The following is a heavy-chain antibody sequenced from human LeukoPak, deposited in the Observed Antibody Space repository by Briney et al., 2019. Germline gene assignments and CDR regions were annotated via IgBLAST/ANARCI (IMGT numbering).Heavy chain of an antibody. CDR1: GGSITSNY. CDR3: PRGSGWYYY. V-gene: IGHV4-59*01. Sequence: SETLSLTCSVSGGSITSNYWSWIRQPPGKGLEWIGYVYYSGSNSYHPSLKRRVTISLDTSINQSSLKLNSVTAADTAVYYCPRGSGWYYYWGQGTLVTVSS. J-gene: IGHJ4*02. CDR2: VYYSGSN. D-gene: IGHD6-19*01.